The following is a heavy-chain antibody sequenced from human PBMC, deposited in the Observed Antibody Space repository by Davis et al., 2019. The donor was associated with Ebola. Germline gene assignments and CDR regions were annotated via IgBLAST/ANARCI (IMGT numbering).Heavy chain of an antibody. CDR2: INHSGST. J-gene: IGHJ6*04. V-gene: IGHV4-34*01. D-gene: IGHD3-10*01. CDR3: ARGQVGWFGELLLYYYGMDV. CDR1: GGSFSGYY. Sequence: MPSETLSLTCAVYGGSFSGYYWSWIRQPPGKGLEWIGEINHSGSTNYNPSLKSRVTISVDTSKNQFSLKLSSVTAADTAVYYCARGQVGWFGELLLYYYGMDVWGKGTTVTVSS.